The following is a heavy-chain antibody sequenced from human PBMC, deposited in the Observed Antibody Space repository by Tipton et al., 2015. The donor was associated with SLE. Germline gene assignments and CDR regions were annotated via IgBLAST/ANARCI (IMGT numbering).Heavy chain of an antibody. CDR2: IYYSGSA. V-gene: IGHV4-59*12. CDR1: GGSISSYY. Sequence: TLSLTCTVSGGSISSYYWSWIRQPPGKGLEWIGYIYYSGSANYNPSLKSRVTISVDTSKNQFSLRLSSVTAADTAVYSCARDTRSSRYFQHWGQGILVTVSS. D-gene: IGHD6-6*01. CDR3: ARDTRSSRYFQH. J-gene: IGHJ1*01.